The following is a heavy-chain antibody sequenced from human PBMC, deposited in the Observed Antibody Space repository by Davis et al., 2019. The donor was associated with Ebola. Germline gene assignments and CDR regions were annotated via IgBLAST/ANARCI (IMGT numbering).Heavy chain of an antibody. CDR2: IIPIFGTA. Sequence: AASVKVSCKASGGTFSSYAISWVRQAPGQGLEWMGGIIPIFGTANYAQKFQGRVTITADKSTSTAYMELSSLRSEDTAVYYCARQVLRFLEWLLCDGMDVWGQGTTVTVSS. CDR3: ARQVLRFLEWLLCDGMDV. J-gene: IGHJ6*02. D-gene: IGHD3-3*01. V-gene: IGHV1-69*06. CDR1: GGTFSSYA.